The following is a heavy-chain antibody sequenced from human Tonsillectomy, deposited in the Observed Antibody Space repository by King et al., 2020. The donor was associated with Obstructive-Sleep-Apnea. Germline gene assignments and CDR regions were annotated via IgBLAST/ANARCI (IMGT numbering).Heavy chain of an antibody. CDR2: IYYSGST. CDR1: GGSISSSSYY. CDR3: VREGRYSGYEFD. D-gene: IGHD5-12*01. V-gene: IGHV4-39*07. Sequence: QLQQSGPGLVKPSETLSLTCIVSGGSISSSSYYWGWIRQPPGKGLEGIGSIYYSGSTNYNPSLKSRVIISVDTSKNQLSLRLSSVTAADTAVYYCVREGRYSGYEFDWGQGTLVSVSS. J-gene: IGHJ4*02.